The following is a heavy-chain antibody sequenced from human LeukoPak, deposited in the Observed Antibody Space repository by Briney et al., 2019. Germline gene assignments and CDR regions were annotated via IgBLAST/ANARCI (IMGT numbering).Heavy chain of an antibody. CDR2: IYYSGST. CDR1: GGSISSSSYY. D-gene: IGHD2-15*01. CDR3: ARHVPDIVVPYYYMDV. J-gene: IGHJ6*03. Sequence: KASETLSLTCTVSGGSISSSSYYWGWIRQPPGKGLEWIGSIYYSGSTYYNPSLKSRVTISVDTSKNQFSLKLSSVTAADTAVYYCARHVPDIVVPYYYMDVWGKGTTVTVSS. V-gene: IGHV4-39*01.